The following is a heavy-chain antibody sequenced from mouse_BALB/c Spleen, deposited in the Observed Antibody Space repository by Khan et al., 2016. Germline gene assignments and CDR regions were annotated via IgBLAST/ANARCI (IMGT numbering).Heavy chain of an antibody. D-gene: IGHD2-1*01. J-gene: IGHJ2*01. CDR3: ASADYGNYGDYVDY. Sequence: EVELVESGGGLVKPGGSLKHSCAASGFTFSSYAMSWVRQTPEKRLEWVASISSGGSTYYPDSVKGRFTISRDNARNILNLQMSSLSSEDSAMYCCASADYGNYGDYVDYWGQGTTLTVSS. CDR2: ISSGGST. CDR1: GFTFSSYA. V-gene: IGHV5-6-5*01.